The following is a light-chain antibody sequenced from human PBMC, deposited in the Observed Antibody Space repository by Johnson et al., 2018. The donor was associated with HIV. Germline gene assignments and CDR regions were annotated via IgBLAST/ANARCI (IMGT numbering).Light chain of an antibody. CDR3: GTWDSSLSVSYV. V-gene: IGLV1-51*01. CDR2: DNN. CDR1: SSNIGNNY. Sequence: QSVLTQPPSVSAAPGQKVTISCSGSSSNIGNNYVSWYQQLPGRAPKLLIFDNNKRPSGIPDRFSASKSGTSATLGVTGLQTGDEADYYCGTWDSSLSVSYVFGTGTKVTVL. J-gene: IGLJ1*01.